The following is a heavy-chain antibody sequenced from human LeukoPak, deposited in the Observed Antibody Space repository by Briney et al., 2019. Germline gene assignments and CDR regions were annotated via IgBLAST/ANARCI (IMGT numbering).Heavy chain of an antibody. V-gene: IGHV3-30-3*01. CDR2: ISYDGSNK. J-gene: IGHJ4*02. D-gene: IGHD1-26*01. CDR3: ARDRVGATVYFDY. CDR1: GFTFSSYA. Sequence: GGSLRLSCAASGFTFSSYAMHWVRQAPGKGLEWVAVISYDGSNKYYADSVKGRFTISRDNSKNTLYLQMNSLRAEDTAVYYCARDRVGATVYFDYWGQGTLVTVSS.